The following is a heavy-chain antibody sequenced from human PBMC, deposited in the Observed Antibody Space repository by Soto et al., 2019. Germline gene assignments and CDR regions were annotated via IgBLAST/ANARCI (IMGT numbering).Heavy chain of an antibody. CDR3: LTAPVVWTY. V-gene: IGHV3-53*01. D-gene: IGHD1-1*01. Sequence: HPGGSLRLSCAASGFTVNSNHMSWVRQAPGKGLEWVSIIYSGGTTYYADSVKGRFTISRDNSKNTLYLQMNSLRVEDTAVYYCLTAPVVWTYWGQGTLVTVSS. J-gene: IGHJ4*02. CDR2: IYSGGTT. CDR1: GFTVNSNH.